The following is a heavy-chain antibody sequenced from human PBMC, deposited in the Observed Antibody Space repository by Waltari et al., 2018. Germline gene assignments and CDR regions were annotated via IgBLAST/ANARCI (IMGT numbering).Heavy chain of an antibody. D-gene: IGHD2-15*01. CDR1: GDSMTTSDC. Sequence: QLQLPESGPGLVKPSGTLSLTCAVSGDSMTTSDCWSWVRQSPGKGLEWIGQVRGDGRTNYNPSVASRVTISLDTSTNQYSLRVTSATAADTAVYYCARDRGRGLYLDSWGQGILVTVSS. CDR2: VRGDGRT. J-gene: IGHJ4*02. CDR3: ARDRGRGLYLDS. V-gene: IGHV4-4*02.